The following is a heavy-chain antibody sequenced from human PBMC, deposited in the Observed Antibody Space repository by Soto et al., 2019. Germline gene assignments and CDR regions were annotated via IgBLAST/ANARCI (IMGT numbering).Heavy chain of an antibody. CDR3: ASHRDGYNSGYYYYYGMDV. Sequence: SETLSLTCTVSGGSISSYYWSWIRQPPGKGLEWIGYIYYSGSTNYNPSLKSRVTISVDTSKNQFSLKLSSVTAADTAVYYCASHRDGYNSGYYYYYGMDVWGQGTTVTVSS. D-gene: IGHD5-12*01. CDR2: IYYSGST. J-gene: IGHJ6*02. V-gene: IGHV4-59*01. CDR1: GGSISSYY.